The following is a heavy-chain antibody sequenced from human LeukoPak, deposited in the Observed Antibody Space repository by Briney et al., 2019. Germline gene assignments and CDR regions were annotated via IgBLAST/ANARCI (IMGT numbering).Heavy chain of an antibody. CDR3: AREGSLHDSGDYYLSWFDP. J-gene: IGHJ5*02. V-gene: IGHV1-18*01. CDR1: GFTVNTYG. Sequence: ASVKVSCKTSGFTVNTYGIAWVRQAPGQGLEWMGWISAYNGKTDYAQNLQDRVTMTTDTSTTTAYMELRSLRSDDTAGYYCAREGSLHDSGDYYLSWFDPWGQGTLVTVSS. D-gene: IGHD3-22*01. CDR2: ISAYNGKT.